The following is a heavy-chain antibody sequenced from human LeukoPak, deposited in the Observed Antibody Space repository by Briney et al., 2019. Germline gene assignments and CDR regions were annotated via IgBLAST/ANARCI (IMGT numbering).Heavy chain of an antibody. D-gene: IGHD4-23*01. J-gene: IGHJ4*02. CDR2: IYTSGST. Sequence: PSETRSLTCTVSGGSISSYYWSWIRQPAGKGLEWIGRIYTSGSTNYTPSLKSRVTISVDKSKNQFSLKLSSVTAADTAVYYCARATRWVPFDYWGQGTLVTVSS. V-gene: IGHV4-4*07. CDR1: GGSISSYY. CDR3: ARATRWVPFDY.